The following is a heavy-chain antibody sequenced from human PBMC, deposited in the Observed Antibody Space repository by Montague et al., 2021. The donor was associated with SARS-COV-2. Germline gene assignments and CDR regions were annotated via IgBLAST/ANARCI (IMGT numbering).Heavy chain of an antibody. CDR3: ARHRNYGDHSLDNWFHP. Sequence: SETLSLTCTVSGDSVSSSDHYWGWIRQPPGKGLEWLGIVYYSGTTYYNPSLKSRLTISIDTSKNQFSLKLTSVTAADTAVYYCARHRNYGDHSLDNWFHPWGQGTLVTVSS. CDR2: VYYSGTT. J-gene: IGHJ5*02. D-gene: IGHD4-17*01. V-gene: IGHV4-39*01. CDR1: GDSVSSSDHY.